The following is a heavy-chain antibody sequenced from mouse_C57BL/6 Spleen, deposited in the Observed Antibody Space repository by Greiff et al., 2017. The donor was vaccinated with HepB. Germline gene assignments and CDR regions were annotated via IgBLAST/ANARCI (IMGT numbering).Heavy chain of an antibody. D-gene: IGHD1-1*01. J-gene: IGHJ3*01. CDR1: GFTFSSYG. CDR3: ARHAIYYGSSSWFAY. V-gene: IGHV5-6*02. Sequence: DVMLVESGGDLVKPGGSLKLSCAASGFTFSSYGMSWVRQTPDKRLEWVATISSGGSYTYYPDSVKGRFTISRDNAKNTLYLQMSSLKSEDTAMYYCARHAIYYGSSSWFAYWGQGTLVTVSA. CDR2: ISSGGSYT.